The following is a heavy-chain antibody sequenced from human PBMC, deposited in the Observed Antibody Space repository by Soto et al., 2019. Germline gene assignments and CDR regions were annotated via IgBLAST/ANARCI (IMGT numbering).Heavy chain of an antibody. V-gene: IGHV1-69*01. J-gene: IGHJ4*02. CDR1: GGTISSFG. CDR3: ARSFTKSRRGGVAFDY. CDR2: IVPIDGST. Sequence: QVQLVQSGAEVKKPGSSVKVSCTTSGGTISSFGMNWVRQAPGQGLEWMGGIVPIDGSTKNAEKFQGRVTITADASTSTVYMDLSSLRSEDTAVYYCARSFTKSRRGGVAFDYWGEGTLLTVSP. D-gene: IGHD3-3*01.